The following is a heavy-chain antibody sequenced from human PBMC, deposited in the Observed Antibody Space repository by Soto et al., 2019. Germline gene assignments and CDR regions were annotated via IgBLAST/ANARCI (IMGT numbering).Heavy chain of an antibody. Sequence: PGGSLRLSCAAPGFTFSDYYMSWIRQAPGKGLEWVSYISSSGSTIYYADSVKGRFTISRDNAKSTVYLQMNSLRDEDTAVYYCARDLQHGFDFWGQGTMVTVSS. CDR3: ARDLQHGFDF. CDR1: GFTFSDYY. CDR2: ISSSGSTI. J-gene: IGHJ3*01. V-gene: IGHV3-11*04. D-gene: IGHD6-13*01.